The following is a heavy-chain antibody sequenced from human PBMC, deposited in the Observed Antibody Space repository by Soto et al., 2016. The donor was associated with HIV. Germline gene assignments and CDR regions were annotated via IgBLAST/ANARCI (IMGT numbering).Heavy chain of an antibody. V-gene: IGHV4-34*01. CDR1: GGSFSGYY. CDR2: INQSAST. D-gene: IGHD4-17*01. J-gene: IGHJ6*02. Sequence: VQLQQWGAGLLKPSETLSLTCAVYGGSFSGYYWSWIRQPPGKGLEWIGEINQSASTNYNPSLKSRVTISVDTSKKQFSLKLNSVTAADTAMYYCAEGGYGGPHYYYGMDVVGPRDHGHRLL. CDR3: AEGGYGGPHYYYGMDV.